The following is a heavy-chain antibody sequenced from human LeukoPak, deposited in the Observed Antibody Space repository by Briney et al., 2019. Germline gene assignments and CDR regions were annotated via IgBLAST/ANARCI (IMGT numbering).Heavy chain of an antibody. CDR2: VFNSGRT. V-gene: IGHV4-59*01. D-gene: IGHD2-21*02. Sequence: PSETLSLTCTVSGGSISSYYWSWIRQPPGKGLEWIGYVFNSGRTNLNPSLRGRATMSVDTSKNQFSLKLSSLTAADTAVYYCAGRQHIVVVTVTRGSFDMWGQGTMVTVSS. CDR1: GGSISSYY. J-gene: IGHJ3*02. CDR3: AGRQHIVVVTVTRGSFDM.